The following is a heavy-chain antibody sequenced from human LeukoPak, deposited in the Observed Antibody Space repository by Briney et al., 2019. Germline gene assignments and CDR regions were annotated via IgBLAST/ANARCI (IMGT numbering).Heavy chain of an antibody. CDR3: ASHCSGGTCYRYFFDY. Sequence: SGTLSLTCTVSGASISSGGYYWSWIRQHPGKGLEWIGYIYYTGSTYYNPSLRSRIFISVDTARNQFSLQLRSVTAADTAVYYCASHCSGGTCYRYFFDYWGQGTQVTVSS. D-gene: IGHD2-15*01. J-gene: IGHJ4*02. CDR1: GASISSGGYY. CDR2: IYYTGST. V-gene: IGHV4-31*03.